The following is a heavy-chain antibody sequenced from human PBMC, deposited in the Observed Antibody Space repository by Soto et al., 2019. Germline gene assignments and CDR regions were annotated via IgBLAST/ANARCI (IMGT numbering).Heavy chain of an antibody. CDR3: PRDKEPLLVVSPLDP. V-gene: IGHV1-3*04. CDR1: GYTFTNYA. D-gene: IGHD2-2*01. CDR2: INTGNGNT. J-gene: IGHJ5*02. Sequence: ASVKVSSKSSGYTFTNYAMHWMRQAPRQRLEWMGWINTGNGNTKYSQKFQGRVTITADKATSTAYRELSSLRSEDTAVYYCPRDKEPLLVVSPLDPWGKGPLVTVSS.